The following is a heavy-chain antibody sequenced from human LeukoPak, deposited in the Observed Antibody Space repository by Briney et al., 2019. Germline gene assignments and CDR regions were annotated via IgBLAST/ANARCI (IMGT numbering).Heavy chain of an antibody. CDR1: GFMFNIYD. CDR2: ISSSSSTI. J-gene: IGHJ6*02. V-gene: IGHV3-48*01. Sequence: GGSLRLSCVASGFMFNIYDMNWVRQAPGKGLEWVSYISSSSSTIYYADFVKGRFTISRDNAKNSLYLQMNSLRAEDTAVYYCARDSTIFGVVPDGMDVWGQGTTVTVSS. D-gene: IGHD3-3*01. CDR3: ARDSTIFGVVPDGMDV.